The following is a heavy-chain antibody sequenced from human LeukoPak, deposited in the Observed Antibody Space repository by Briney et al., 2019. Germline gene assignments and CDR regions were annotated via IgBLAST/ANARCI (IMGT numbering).Heavy chain of an antibody. D-gene: IGHD1-1*01. CDR1: GFTFRDYD. V-gene: IGHV3-13*01. CDR3: ARVAKERVGGVYYFDY. Sequence: GGSLRLSCAASGFTFRDYDMHWVRQATGKGLEWVSAIGTAGDTYYTASVKGRFTISRENAKNSLYLQMNSLRAGDTAVYYCARVAKERVGGVYYFDYWGQGTLVTVSS. CDR2: IGTAGDT. J-gene: IGHJ4*02.